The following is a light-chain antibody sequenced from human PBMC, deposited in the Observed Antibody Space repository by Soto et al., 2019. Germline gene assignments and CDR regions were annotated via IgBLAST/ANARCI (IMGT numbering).Light chain of an antibody. CDR2: GNS. CDR1: SSNIGAGYD. V-gene: IGLV1-40*01. Sequence: QSVLTQPPSVSGAPGQRVTISCTGSSSNIGAGYDVHWYQQLLGTAPKLLIYGNSNRPSGVPDRFSGSKSGTSASLAITGLQAEDDADYYCQSYDSSLSVYVFGTGTKLTVL. J-gene: IGLJ1*01. CDR3: QSYDSSLSVYV.